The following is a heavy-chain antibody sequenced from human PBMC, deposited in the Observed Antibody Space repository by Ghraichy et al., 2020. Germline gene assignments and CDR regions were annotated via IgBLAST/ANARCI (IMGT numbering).Heavy chain of an antibody. CDR1: GYTLTELS. V-gene: IGHV1-24*01. CDR3: ATNLGYCTNGVCIGY. Sequence: ASVKVSCKVSGYTLTELSMHWVRQAPGKGLEWMGGFDPEDGETIYAQKFQGRVTMTEDTSTDTAYMELSSLRSEDTAVYYCATNLGYCTNGVCIGYWGQGTLVTVSS. CDR2: FDPEDGET. D-gene: IGHD2-8*01. J-gene: IGHJ4*02.